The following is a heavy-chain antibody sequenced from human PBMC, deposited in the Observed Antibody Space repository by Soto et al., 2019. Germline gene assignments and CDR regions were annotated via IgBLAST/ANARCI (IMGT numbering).Heavy chain of an antibody. V-gene: IGHV1-24*01. CDR2: FDPEDGET. D-gene: IGHD3-10*01. J-gene: IGHJ3*02. CDR3: ATSSRLWFGASDAFDI. Sequence: ASVKVSCKVSGYTLTELSMHWVRQAPGKGLEWMGGFDPEDGETIYAQKFQGRVTMTEDTSTDTAYMELSSLRSEDTAVYYCATSSRLWFGASDAFDIWGQGTMVTVSS. CDR1: GYTLTELS.